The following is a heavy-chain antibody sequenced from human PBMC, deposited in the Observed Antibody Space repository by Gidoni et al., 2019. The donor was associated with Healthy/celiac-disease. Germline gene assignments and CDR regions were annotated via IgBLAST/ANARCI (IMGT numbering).Heavy chain of an antibody. CDR3: ARGLVAAAGTFRRMRDNWFDP. CDR2: INHSGST. Sequence: QVQLQQWGAGLLKPSETLSPTCAVYGGSFSGYYWSWIRQPPGKGLEWIGEINHSGSTNYNPSLKSRVTISVDTSKNQFSLKLSSVTAADTAVYYCARGLVAAAGTFRRMRDNWFDPWGQGTLVTVSS. V-gene: IGHV4-34*01. J-gene: IGHJ5*02. D-gene: IGHD6-13*01. CDR1: GGSFSGYY.